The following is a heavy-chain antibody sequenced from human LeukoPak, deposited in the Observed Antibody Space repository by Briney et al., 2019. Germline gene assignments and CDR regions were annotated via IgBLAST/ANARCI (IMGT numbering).Heavy chain of an antibody. CDR3: TRDYYDSSGYYYLPDY. CDR1: GFTFSVYG. CDR2: ISYDGRKM. D-gene: IGHD3-22*01. J-gene: IGHJ4*02. V-gene: IGHV3-30*03. Sequence: GGSLRLSCVACGFTFSVYGIHWVRQAPGKGLEWVAIISYDGRKMKYADSVKGRFTISRDNSKDTLSLHMNTLRTEDTAVYYCTRDYYDSSGYYYLPDYWGQGTLVTVSS.